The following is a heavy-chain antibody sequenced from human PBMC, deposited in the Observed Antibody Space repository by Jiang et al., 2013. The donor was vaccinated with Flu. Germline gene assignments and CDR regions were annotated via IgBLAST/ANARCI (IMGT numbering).Heavy chain of an antibody. J-gene: IGHJ4*02. CDR1: GYTFISYG. CDR2: ISVYNGNT. Sequence: SGAEVKKPGASVKVSCKTSGYTFISYGINWVRQAPGQGFDWLGWISVYNGNTNYAQKFQGRVTMTTDTSTSTVYMELRSLTSDDTAVYYCARVEGGAPSYYFDNWGRGTLVTVSS. D-gene: IGHD1-26*01. V-gene: IGHV1-18*01. CDR3: ARVEGGAPSYYFDN.